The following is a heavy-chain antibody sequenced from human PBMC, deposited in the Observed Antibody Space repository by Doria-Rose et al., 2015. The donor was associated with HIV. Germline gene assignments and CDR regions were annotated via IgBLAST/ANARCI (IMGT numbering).Heavy chain of an antibody. CDR2: IYYSGST. Sequence: VKPSQTLSLTCTVSGGSISSGGYYWSWIRQHPGKGLEWIGYIYYSGSTYYNPSLKSRVTISVDTSKNQFSLKLSSVTAADTAVYYCARVQRSDFWSGYYLYYFDYWGQGTLVTVSS. CDR3: ARVQRSDFWSGYYLYYFDY. CDR1: GGSISSGGYY. J-gene: IGHJ4*02. D-gene: IGHD3-3*01. V-gene: IGHV4-31*03.